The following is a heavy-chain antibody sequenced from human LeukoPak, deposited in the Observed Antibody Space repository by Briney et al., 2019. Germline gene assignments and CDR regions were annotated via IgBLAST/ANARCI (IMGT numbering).Heavy chain of an antibody. Sequence: GGSLRLSCVASGFIFSTYGMHWVRQAPGKGLEWVAVISYDGSNKYYADSVKGRFTISRDNSKNTLYLQMNSLRAEDTAVYYCARDGAAYYYYYYMDVWGKGTTVTVSS. CDR1: GFIFSTYG. J-gene: IGHJ6*03. CDR3: ARDGAAYYYYYYMDV. V-gene: IGHV3-30*19. CDR2: ISYDGSNK. D-gene: IGHD4/OR15-4a*01.